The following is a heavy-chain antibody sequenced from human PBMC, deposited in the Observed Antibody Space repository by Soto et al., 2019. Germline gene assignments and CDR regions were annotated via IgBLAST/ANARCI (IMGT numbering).Heavy chain of an antibody. CDR3: ARESLTMDV. D-gene: IGHD3-9*01. CDR2: IYPSGNT. CDR1: GGSINNYY. J-gene: IGHJ6*02. V-gene: IGHV4-4*07. Sequence: KSSETLSLTCTVSGGSINNYYWSWIRQPAGKGLEWIGRIYPSGNTNYNPSLKSRVIMSVDTSKDQFSLKLNSVTAADTAAYYCARESLTMDVWGQGTTVTVSS.